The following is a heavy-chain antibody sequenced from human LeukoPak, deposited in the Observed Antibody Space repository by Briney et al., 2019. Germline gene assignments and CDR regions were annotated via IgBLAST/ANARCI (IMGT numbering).Heavy chain of an antibody. CDR1: GGSISSGGYY. CDR2: IYYSGST. J-gene: IGHJ5*02. V-gene: IGHV4-61*08. D-gene: IGHD3-16*01. CDR3: ARSNSFYYDS. Sequence: PSQTLSLTCTVSGGSISSGGYYWSWIRQPPGKGLEWFAYIYYSGSTTYNPSLKSRVIISVDTSKNQFSLRLSSVTAADTAVYYYARSNSFYYDSWGQGTLVTVSS.